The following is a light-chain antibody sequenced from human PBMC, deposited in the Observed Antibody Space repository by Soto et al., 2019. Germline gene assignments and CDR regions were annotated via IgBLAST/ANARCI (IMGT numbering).Light chain of an antibody. J-gene: IGLJ1*01. CDR3: ASYLTTSPLEV. CDR1: ISDIGSHNY. Sequence: QTVLTQPASVSGSPGESITVSCSGGISDIGSHNYVSWYRQYPGEAPRLLIYEVHYRPSGISSRFSGSKSGNTASLTISGLQAADEADYYCASYLTTSPLEVFGNGTKVTVL. V-gene: IGLV2-14*01. CDR2: EVH.